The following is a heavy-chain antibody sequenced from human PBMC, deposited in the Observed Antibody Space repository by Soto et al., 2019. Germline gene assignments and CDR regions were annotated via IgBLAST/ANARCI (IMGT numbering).Heavy chain of an antibody. J-gene: IGHJ4*02. CDR3: ATISVASNTEY. CDR2: TSSNGAAT. CDR1: GFTFSSYA. V-gene: IGHV3-23*01. Sequence: PGGSLRLSCAASGFTFSSYAMSWVRQAPGKGLDWVSSTSSNGAATYYGDSVRGRFTFSRDNSKNMLYLQMNSLTAGDTAVYYCATISVASNTEYWGQGTQVTVSS. D-gene: IGHD5-12*01.